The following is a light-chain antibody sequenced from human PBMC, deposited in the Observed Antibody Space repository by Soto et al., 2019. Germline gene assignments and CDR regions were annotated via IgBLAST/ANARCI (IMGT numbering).Light chain of an antibody. Sequence: EIVMTQSPATLSVSPGERATLSCRASKNIRSSLAWYQQKPGQAPRLRIHGASTRATGIPARFSGSGSETEFTLTISSLPSEDFAVYYCQQYHDWPPITFGPGTNVQIK. J-gene: IGKJ3*01. V-gene: IGKV3-15*01. CDR2: GAS. CDR3: QQYHDWPPIT. CDR1: KNIRSS.